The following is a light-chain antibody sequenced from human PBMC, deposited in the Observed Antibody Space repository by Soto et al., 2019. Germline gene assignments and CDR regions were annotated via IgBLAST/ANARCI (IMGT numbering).Light chain of an antibody. Sequence: QAVVTQEPSLTVSPGGIVTLTCASSTGAVTSDYYPNWLQQKPGQAPRSLIHSTYARHFWTPARFSGSLLGGKAALTVSDVQPEDEADYYCLLYHGAAQVFGGGTKLTVL. CDR3: LLYHGAAQV. CDR1: TGAVTSDYY. J-gene: IGLJ3*02. V-gene: IGLV7-43*01. CDR2: STY.